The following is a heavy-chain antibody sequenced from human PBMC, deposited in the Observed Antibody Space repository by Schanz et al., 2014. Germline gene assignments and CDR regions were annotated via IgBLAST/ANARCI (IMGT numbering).Heavy chain of an antibody. CDR2: IGGSDGNT. D-gene: IGHD3-3*01. Sequence: QVQLVQSGGEVKTPGASVKVSCKASGYTFTRSGISWVRQAPGQGLEWMGWIGGSDGNTNFAQKFQGRVTMTTDTSTSTVYMELSRLRSDDTAVYYCARDDRSVEWSLLGSWGQGTLVTVSS. J-gene: IGHJ5*02. V-gene: IGHV1-18*01. CDR1: GYTFTRSG. CDR3: ARDDRSVEWSLLGS.